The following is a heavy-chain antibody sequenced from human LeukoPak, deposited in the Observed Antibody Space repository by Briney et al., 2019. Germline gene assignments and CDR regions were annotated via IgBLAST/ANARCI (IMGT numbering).Heavy chain of an antibody. CDR2: IKQDGSEK. CDR1: GFTFSSYA. J-gene: IGHJ3*02. CDR3: VRDAMSSGGAFDI. Sequence: GGSLRLSCAASGFTFSSYAMSWVRQPPGKGLEWVANIKQDGSEKYYVDSVKGRFTIVRDNAKNSLDLQMNSLRAEDTAVYYCVRDAMSSGGAFDIWGQGTMVIVSS. D-gene: IGHD3-10*01. V-gene: IGHV3-7*01.